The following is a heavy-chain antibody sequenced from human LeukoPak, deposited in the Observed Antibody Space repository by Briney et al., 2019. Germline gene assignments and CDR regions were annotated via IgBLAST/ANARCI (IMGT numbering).Heavy chain of an antibody. V-gene: IGHV3-43*02. Sequence: GESLRLSCAASGFTFSSYAMSWVRQAPGKGLEWVSLISGDGGSTYYADSVKGRFTISRDNSKNSLYLQMNSLRTEDTALYYCAKGPPLRGSSPFDYWGQGTLVTVSS. CDR1: GFTFSSYA. CDR3: AKGPPLRGSSPFDY. D-gene: IGHD6-6*01. J-gene: IGHJ4*02. CDR2: ISGDGGST.